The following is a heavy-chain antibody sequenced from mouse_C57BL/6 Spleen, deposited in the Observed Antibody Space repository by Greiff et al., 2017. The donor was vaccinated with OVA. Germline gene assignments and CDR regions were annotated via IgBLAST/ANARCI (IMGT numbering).Heavy chain of an antibody. CDR2: INPSTGGT. CDR1: GYSFTGYY. Sequence: KLQQSGPELVKPGASVKISCKASGYSFTGYYMNWVKQSPEKSLEWIGEINPSTGGTTYNQKSKAKATLTVDKTSSTDYMQLKSLTSEDSAVYYYASNYVGYWGQGTTLTVSS. V-gene: IGHV1-42*01. J-gene: IGHJ2*01. CDR3: ASNYVGY.